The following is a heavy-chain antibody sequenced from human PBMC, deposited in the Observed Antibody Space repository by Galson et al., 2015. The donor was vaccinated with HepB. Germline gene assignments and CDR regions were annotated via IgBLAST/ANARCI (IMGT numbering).Heavy chain of an antibody. J-gene: IGHJ4*02. V-gene: IGHV6-1*01. CDR1: GDSVSSNSAT. CDR3: ARDGDSSNWHFDY. Sequence: CAISGDSVSSNSATWNWIRQSPSRGLEWLGRTYYRSKWYNEYTASVKSRIAINPDTSKNQFSLQLNSVTPDDTAVYYCARDGDSSNWHFDYWGQGTLVTVSS. CDR2: TYYRSKWYN. D-gene: IGHD6-13*01.